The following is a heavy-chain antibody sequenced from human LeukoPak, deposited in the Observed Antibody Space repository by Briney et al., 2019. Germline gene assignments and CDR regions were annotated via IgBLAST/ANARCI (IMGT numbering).Heavy chain of an antibody. CDR2: IIPIFGTA. CDR1: GGTFSSYA. D-gene: IGHD4-17*01. V-gene: IGHV1-69*05. Sequence: SSVKVSCKASGGTFSSYAISWVRQAPGQGLEWRGGIIPIFGTANYAQKFQGRVTITTDESTSTAYMELSSLRSEDTAVYYCARGGTVTTQPDYWGQGTLVTVSS. J-gene: IGHJ4*02. CDR3: ARGGTVTTQPDY.